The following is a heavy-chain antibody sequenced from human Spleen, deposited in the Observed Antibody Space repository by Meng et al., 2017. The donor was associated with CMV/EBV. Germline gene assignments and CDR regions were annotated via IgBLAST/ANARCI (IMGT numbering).Heavy chain of an antibody. D-gene: IGHD1-1*01. CDR3: ARDKTWNGAFDI. V-gene: IGHV4-59*01. J-gene: IGHJ3*02. CDR2: IYYSGST. Sequence: SETWSLTCTVSGGSISSYYWSWIRQPPGKGLEWIGYIYYSGSTNYNPSLKSRVTISVDTSKNQFSLKLSSVTAADTAVYYCARDKTWNGAFDIWGQGTMVTVSS. CDR1: GGSISSYY.